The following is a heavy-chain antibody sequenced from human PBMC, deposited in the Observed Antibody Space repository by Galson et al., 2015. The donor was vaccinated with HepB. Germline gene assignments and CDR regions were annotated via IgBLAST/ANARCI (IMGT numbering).Heavy chain of an antibody. CDR3: AREYFEGYSYGSVLY. D-gene: IGHD5-18*01. Sequence: SLRLSCAASGFTFSTYAMHWVRQAPGKGLERVAVTSYDGSNKYYADSVKGRFTISRDNSKNTLYLQMSSLRAEDTAVYYCAREYFEGYSYGSVLYWGQGTLVTVSS. CDR2: TSYDGSNK. CDR1: GFTFSTYA. V-gene: IGHV3-30-3*01. J-gene: IGHJ4*02.